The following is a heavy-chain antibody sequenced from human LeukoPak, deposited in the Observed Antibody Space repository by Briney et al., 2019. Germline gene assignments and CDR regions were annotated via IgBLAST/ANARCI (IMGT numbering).Heavy chain of an antibody. D-gene: IGHD5-24*01. Sequence: SETLSLTCTVSGGSISSSSYYWGWIRQPPGKGLESIGSIYYSGSTYYNPSLKSRVTISVDTSKNQFSLKLSSVTAADTAVYYCARLLDGYNYGDYWGQGTLVTVSS. J-gene: IGHJ4*02. CDR2: IYYSGST. V-gene: IGHV4-39*01. CDR3: ARLLDGYNYGDY. CDR1: GGSISSSSYY.